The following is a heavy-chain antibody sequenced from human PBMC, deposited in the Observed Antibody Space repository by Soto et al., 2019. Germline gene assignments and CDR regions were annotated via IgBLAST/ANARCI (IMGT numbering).Heavy chain of an antibody. CDR1: GGSISSGGYY. CDR2: IYYSGST. Sequence: SETLSLTCTVSGGSISSGGYYWSWIRQHPGKGLEWIGYIYYSGSTYYNPSLKSRVTISVDTSKNQFSLKLSSVTAADTAVYYCARDQGYCSGGSCYLSQFDYWGQGTLVTVSS. V-gene: IGHV4-31*02. D-gene: IGHD2-15*01. J-gene: IGHJ4*02. CDR3: ARDQGYCSGGSCYLSQFDY.